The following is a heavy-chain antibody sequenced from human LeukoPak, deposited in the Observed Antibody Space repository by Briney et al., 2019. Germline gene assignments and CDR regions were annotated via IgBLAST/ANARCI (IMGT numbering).Heavy chain of an antibody. CDR3: AKGLHYFGSGSSDY. J-gene: IGHJ4*02. D-gene: IGHD3-10*01. CDR2: ISGSGGST. V-gene: IGHV3-23*01. Sequence: GGSLRLSCAASGFTFSSYGISWVRQAPGKGLEWVSAISGSGGSTYYADSVKGRFTISRDNSKNALYLQMNSLRSEDTAVYYCAKGLHYFGSGSSDYWGQGTLVSVSS. CDR1: GFTFSSYG.